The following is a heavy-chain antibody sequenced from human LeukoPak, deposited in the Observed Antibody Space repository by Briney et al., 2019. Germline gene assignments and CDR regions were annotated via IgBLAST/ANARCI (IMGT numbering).Heavy chain of an antibody. D-gene: IGHD6-6*01. V-gene: IGHV1-2*02. CDR1: GYTFTGYY. J-gene: IGHJ5*02. CDR2: INPNSGGT. CDR3: ARVRYSGSSVAWFDP. Sequence: ASVKVSCKASGYTFTGYYMHWVRQAPGQGLEWMGWINPNSGGTNYAQKFQGRVTMTRDTSISTAYMELSRLRSDDTAVYYCARVRYSGSSVAWFDPWGQGTLVTVSS.